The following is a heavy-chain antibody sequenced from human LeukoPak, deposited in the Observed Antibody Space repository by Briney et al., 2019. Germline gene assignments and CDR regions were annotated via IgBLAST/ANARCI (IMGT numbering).Heavy chain of an antibody. CDR2: VSSRSTSI. CDR3: ATLILSTVAPVTTEDFDL. D-gene: IGHD4-17*01. CDR1: GFSFSSHS. V-gene: IGHV3-48*04. Sequence: PGGSLRLSCVASGFSFSSHSMSWVRQAPGKGLDWISYVSSRSTSIRYADSVKGRFTTSRDNAKNSLYLQMNSLRAEDTAVYYCATLILSTVAPVTTEDFDLWGRGTLVTVSS. J-gene: IGHJ2*01.